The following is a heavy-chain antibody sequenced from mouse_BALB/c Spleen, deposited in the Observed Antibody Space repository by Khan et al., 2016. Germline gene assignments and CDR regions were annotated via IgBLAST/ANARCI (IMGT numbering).Heavy chain of an antibody. Sequence: QVQLQQSGAELARPGASVKLSCKASGYTFTSYWMQWVKQRPGQGLEWIGAIYPGDGDTRYTQTFKGKATLTADKSSSTAYMQLSSLASEDSAVYYCASYYGSSYDYFDYGGQGTTLTVSS. V-gene: IGHV1-87*01. J-gene: IGHJ2*01. CDR1: GYTFTSYW. CDR3: ASYYGSSYDYFDY. D-gene: IGHD1-1*01. CDR2: IYPGDGDT.